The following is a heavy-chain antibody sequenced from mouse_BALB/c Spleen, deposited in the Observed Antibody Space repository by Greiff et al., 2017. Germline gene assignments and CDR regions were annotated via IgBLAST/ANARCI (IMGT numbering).Heavy chain of an antibody. D-gene: IGHD1-1*01. J-gene: IGHJ4*01. CDR3: TRSFASVVASRAMDD. CDR2: IYPGSSDT. V-gene: IGHV1-5*01. CDR1: GYTFTSYW. Sequence: VQLLQSGTVLAKPGASVKLSCTASGYTFTSYWMHWVRQTPGQGLEWIVAIYPGSSDTSYTHKFKGRSKLTAVTSTNTAYLELSSLTNEDSAVYYCTRSFASVVASRAMDDWGQGTTVTVSS.